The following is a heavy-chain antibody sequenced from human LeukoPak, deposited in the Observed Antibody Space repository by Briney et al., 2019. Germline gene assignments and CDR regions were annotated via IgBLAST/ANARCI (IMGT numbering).Heavy chain of an antibody. J-gene: IGHJ6*02. CDR3: ARDPAYDFWSKDYGMDV. Sequence: GGSLRLSCAASGFTFSSYSMNWVRQAPGKGLEWVSSISSSSSYIYYADSVKGRFTISRDNAKNSLYLQMNGLRAEDTAVYYCARDPAYDFWSKDYGMDVWGQGTTVTVSS. CDR2: ISSSSSYI. V-gene: IGHV3-21*01. D-gene: IGHD3-3*01. CDR1: GFTFSSYS.